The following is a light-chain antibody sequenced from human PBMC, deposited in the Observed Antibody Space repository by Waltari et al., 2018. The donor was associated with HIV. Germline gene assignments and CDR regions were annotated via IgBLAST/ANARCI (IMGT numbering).Light chain of an antibody. CDR1: QAINNY. CDR2: ASS. Sequence: DIQLTQSPSFLSASVGDRVTITCRASQAINNYLALAWYQEKPGEAPKLLSFASSTLQSVVPSRFSGSGSGTEFTLTISSLQPEDFSNYYCQQLDNYPHSFGQGTNLEIK. CDR3: QQLDNYPHS. J-gene: IGKJ2*03. V-gene: IGKV1-9*01.